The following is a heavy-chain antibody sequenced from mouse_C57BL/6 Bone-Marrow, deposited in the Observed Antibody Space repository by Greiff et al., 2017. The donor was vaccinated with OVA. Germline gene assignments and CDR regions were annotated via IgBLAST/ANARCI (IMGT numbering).Heavy chain of an antibody. CDR1: GYTFTSYW. V-gene: IGHV1-55*01. D-gene: IGHD4-1*01. J-gene: IGHJ2*01. CDR2: IYPGSGST. Sequence: QVHVKQPGAELVKPGASVKMSCKASGYTFTSYWITWVKQRPGQGLEWIGDIYPGSGSTNYNEKFKSKATLTVDTSSSTAYMQLSSLTSEDSAVYYCARVGLGRRFGYWGQGTTLTVSS. CDR3: ARVGLGRRFGY.